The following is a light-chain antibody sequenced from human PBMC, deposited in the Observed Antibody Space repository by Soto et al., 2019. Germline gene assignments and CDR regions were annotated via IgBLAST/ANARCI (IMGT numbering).Light chain of an antibody. Sequence: QSALTQPASMSGSPGQSVTISCTGTSSDVGGYQYVTWYQQHPGKAPKLMIYEVSNRPSGVSNRFSGSKSGNTASLTISGLQAEDEADYYCSSYTSSRTLLYVFGTGTKVTVL. CDR2: EVS. J-gene: IGLJ1*01. V-gene: IGLV2-14*01. CDR3: SSYTSSRTLLYV. CDR1: SSDVGGYQY.